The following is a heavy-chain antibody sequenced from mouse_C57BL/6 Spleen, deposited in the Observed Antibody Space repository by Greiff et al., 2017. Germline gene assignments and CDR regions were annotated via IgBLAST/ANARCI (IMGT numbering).Heavy chain of an antibody. CDR1: GYTFTSYW. CDR2: IDPSDSET. J-gene: IGHJ3*01. D-gene: IGHD4-1*01. CDR3: AREGLGEFAY. V-gene: IGHV1-52*01. Sequence: QVQLQQPGAELVRPGSSVKLSCKASGYTFTSYWMHWVKQRPIQGLDWIGNIDPSDSETHYNQKFKDKATLTVDKSSSTAYMQLSSLTSEDSAVDDCAREGLGEFAYWGQGTLVTVSA.